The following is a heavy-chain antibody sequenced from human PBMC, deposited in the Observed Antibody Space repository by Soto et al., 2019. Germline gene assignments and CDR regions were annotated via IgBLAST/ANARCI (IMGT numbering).Heavy chain of an antibody. CDR1: GFTFSSYA. V-gene: IGHV3-30-3*01. CDR3: ARDLSGYYDLRSYYYGMDV. J-gene: IGHJ6*02. CDR2: ISYDGSNK. Sequence: GGSLRLSCAASGFTFSSYAMHWVRQAPGKGLEWVAVISYDGSNKYYADSVKGRFTISRDNSKNTLYLQMNSLRAEDTAVYCSARDLSGYYDLRSYYYGMDVWGQGTTVTVSS. D-gene: IGHD3-3*01.